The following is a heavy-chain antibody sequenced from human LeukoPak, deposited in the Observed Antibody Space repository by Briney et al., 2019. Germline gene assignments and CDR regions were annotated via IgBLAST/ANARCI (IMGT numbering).Heavy chain of an antibody. V-gene: IGHV3-30-3*01. Sequence: GGSLRLSCAASGFTFSSYAMHWVRQAPGKGVEWVAVISYDGSNKYYADSVKGRFTISRDNSKNTLYLQMNSLRAEETAVYYCVRDRGRQQAGIFYYWGQGTLVTVSS. D-gene: IGHD6-19*01. CDR3: VRDRGRQQAGIFYY. J-gene: IGHJ4*02. CDR2: ISYDGSNK. CDR1: GFTFSSYA.